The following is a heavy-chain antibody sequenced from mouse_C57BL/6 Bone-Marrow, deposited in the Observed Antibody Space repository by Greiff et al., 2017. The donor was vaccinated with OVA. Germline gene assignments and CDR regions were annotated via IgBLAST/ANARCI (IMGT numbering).Heavy chain of an antibody. J-gene: IGHJ3*01. V-gene: IGHV2-6*01. Sequence: VHLVESGPGLVAPSQSLSITCTVSGFSLTSYGVDWVRQSPGKGLEWLGVIWGVGSTNYNSALKSRMIISKDNSKSQVSVKMNILQTDYTAMYYCERLSPWFAYWGQGSLVTVSA. CDR1: GFSLTSYG. CDR3: ERLSPWFAY. CDR2: IWGVGST.